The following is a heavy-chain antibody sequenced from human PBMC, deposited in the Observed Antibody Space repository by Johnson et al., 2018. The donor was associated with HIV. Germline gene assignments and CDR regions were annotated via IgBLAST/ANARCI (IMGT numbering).Heavy chain of an antibody. V-gene: IGHV3-15*07. J-gene: IGHJ3*02. CDR2: IKTDGGTT. CDR3: TTVGGILVVFDALDM. D-gene: IGHD2-8*02. CDR1: GFTFGGEW. Sequence: VQLVESGGGLVQPGGSLRLSCVASGFTFGGEWMHWVRQAPGQGLVWVSRIKTDGGTTDYAAPVKGRFTISRDDSKNTLYLQMNSLKTEDTALYYCTTVGGILVVFDALDMWG.